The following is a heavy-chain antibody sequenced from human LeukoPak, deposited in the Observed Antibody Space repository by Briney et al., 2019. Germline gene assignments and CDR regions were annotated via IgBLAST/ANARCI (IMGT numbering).Heavy chain of an antibody. D-gene: IGHD5-12*01. CDR2: INQDGGEE. CDR1: GFTFSNYW. CDR3: VRDGGVSGYDLLDY. J-gene: IGHJ4*02. V-gene: IGHV3-7*01. Sequence: GGSLRLSCAASGFTFSNYWMSWVRQAPGKGLEWVAHINQDGGEEHYMDSVKARFIISRDNAKNSLSLRMDSLRAEDTAVYYCVRDGGVSGYDLLDYWGQGTLVTVSS.